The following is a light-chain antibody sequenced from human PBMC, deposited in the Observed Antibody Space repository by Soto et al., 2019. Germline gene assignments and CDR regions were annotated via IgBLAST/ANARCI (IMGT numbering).Light chain of an antibody. V-gene: IGLV1-47*01. CDR1: SSNIGSNY. J-gene: IGLJ3*02. CDR3: AAWDDSLSVLWV. Sequence: QAVVTQPPSASGTPGQRVTISCSGSSSNIGSNYVYWYQQLPGTAPNLLIYRNNQRPSGVPDRFSGSKSGTSASLAISGLRSEDEADYYCAAWDDSLSVLWVFGGGTKLTVL. CDR2: RNN.